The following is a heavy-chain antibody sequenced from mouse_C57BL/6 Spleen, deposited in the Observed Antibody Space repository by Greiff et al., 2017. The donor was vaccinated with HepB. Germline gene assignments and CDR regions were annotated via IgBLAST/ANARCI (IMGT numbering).Heavy chain of an antibody. CDR2: IWSGGST. Sequence: VQLVESGPGLVQPSQSLSITCTVSGFSLTSYGVHWVRQSPGKGLEWLGVIWSGGSTDYNAAFISRLSISKDNSKSQVFFKMNSLQADDTAIYYCAISTMVTTDYFDVWGTGTTVTVSS. J-gene: IGHJ1*03. V-gene: IGHV2-2*01. CDR1: GFSLTSYG. D-gene: IGHD2-2*01. CDR3: AISTMVTTDYFDV.